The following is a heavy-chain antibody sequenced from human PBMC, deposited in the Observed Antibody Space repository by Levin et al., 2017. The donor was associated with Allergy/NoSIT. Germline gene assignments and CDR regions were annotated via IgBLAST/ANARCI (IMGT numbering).Heavy chain of an antibody. CDR3: AREGDYGDYPNDY. V-gene: IGHV3-7*03. Sequence: LSLTCAASGFTFRSYWMSWVRQAPGKGLEWVANIKQDGSEKYYVDSVKGRFTISGDNAKNSLYLQMNSLRAEDTAVYYCAREGDYGDYPNDYWGQGTLVTVSS. CDR1: GFTFRSYW. J-gene: IGHJ4*02. CDR2: IKQDGSEK. D-gene: IGHD4-17*01.